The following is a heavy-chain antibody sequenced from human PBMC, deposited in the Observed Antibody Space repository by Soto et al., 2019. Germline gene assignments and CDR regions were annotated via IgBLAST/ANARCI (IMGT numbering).Heavy chain of an antibody. D-gene: IGHD2-15*01. CDR3: ARSLGYCSGGSCYLLG. CDR1: GYTFTSYY. J-gene: IGHJ4*02. Sequence: ASVKVACKASGYTFTSYYMHWVRQAPVQGLEWMGIINPSGGSTSYAQKFQGRVTMTRDTSTSTVYMELSSLRSEDTAVYYCARSLGYCSGGSCYLLGWGQGTLVTVSS. V-gene: IGHV1-46*03. CDR2: INPSGGST.